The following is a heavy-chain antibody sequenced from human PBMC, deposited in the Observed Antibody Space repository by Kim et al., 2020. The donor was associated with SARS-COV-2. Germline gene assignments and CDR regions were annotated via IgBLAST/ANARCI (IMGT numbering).Heavy chain of an antibody. CDR3: ARMDSYDYVWGSYRYPQGKAFDI. J-gene: IGHJ3*02. V-gene: IGHV3-7*01. CDR2: IKQDGSEK. CDR1: GFTFSSYW. Sequence: GGSLRLSCAASGFTFSSYWMSWVRQAPGKGLEWVANIKQDGSEKYYVDSVKGRFTIARDKAKNSLYLQMNSLRAEDTAVYYCARMDSYDYVWGSYRYPQGKAFDIWGQGTMVTVSS. D-gene: IGHD3-16*02.